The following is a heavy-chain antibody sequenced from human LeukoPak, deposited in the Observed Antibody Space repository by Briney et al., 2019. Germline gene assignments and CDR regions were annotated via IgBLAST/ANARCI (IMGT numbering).Heavy chain of an antibody. J-gene: IGHJ4*02. V-gene: IGHV3-64*01. CDR1: GFTFSSYG. CDR2: ISSNGGST. D-gene: IGHD3-22*01. CDR3: ARVFYDSGGYYYDH. Sequence: GGSLRLSCAASGFTFSSYGMSWVRQAPGKGLEYVSAISSNGGSTYYGNSVKGRFTISRDNSKSTLFLQMGSLRAEDMAVYYCARVFYDSGGYYYDHWGQGTLVTVSS.